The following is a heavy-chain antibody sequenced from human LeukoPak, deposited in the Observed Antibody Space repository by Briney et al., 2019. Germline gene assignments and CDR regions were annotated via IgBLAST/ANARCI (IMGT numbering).Heavy chain of an antibody. Sequence: GGSLRLSCVASGFTFDDHGMHWVRQAPGKGLEWVSGISWNSGTIGYADSVKGRFTISRDNAKNSLYLQMNSLRVEDTAFYYCARALSNAWYRYFDYWGQGILVTVSS. CDR3: ARALSNAWYRYFDY. V-gene: IGHV3-9*01. J-gene: IGHJ4*02. CDR2: ISWNSGTI. D-gene: IGHD6-19*01. CDR1: GFTFDDHG.